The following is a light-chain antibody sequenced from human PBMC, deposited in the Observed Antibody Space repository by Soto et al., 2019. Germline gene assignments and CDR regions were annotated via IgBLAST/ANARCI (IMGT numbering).Light chain of an antibody. CDR2: GAS. J-gene: IGKJ4*01. CDR3: QQYNNWPIT. V-gene: IGKV3-15*01. Sequence: EIVMTQSPATLSVSPGERANLSCRASQSVSSNLAWYQQTPGQAPRLLIYGASTRATGIPARFSGSGSGTEFTLTISSLQSEDFAVYYCQQYNNWPITFGGGTKVDIK. CDR1: QSVSSN.